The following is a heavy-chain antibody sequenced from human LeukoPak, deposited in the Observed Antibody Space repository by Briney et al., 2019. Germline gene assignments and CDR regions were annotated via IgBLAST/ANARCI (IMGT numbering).Heavy chain of an antibody. J-gene: IGHJ4*02. D-gene: IGHD2-2*01. CDR2: ISTSRANTI. CDR1: GFTFSDYS. V-gene: IGHV3-11*01. Sequence: GGSLRLSCAASGFTFSDYSMTWIRQAPGKGLECVSHISTSRANTILYVDSVKGQFTISRDNARNSLSLQMNSLRAEDTAVYYCARDGRQPDYWGLGTLVTVSS. CDR3: ARDGRQPDY.